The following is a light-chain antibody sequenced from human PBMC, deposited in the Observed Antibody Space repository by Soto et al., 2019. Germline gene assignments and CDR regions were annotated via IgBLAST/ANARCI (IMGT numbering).Light chain of an antibody. Sequence: QLVLTQPPSASGTPGQRVTISCSGSSSNIGSNNVNWYQQLPGTAPKLLVYSSNQRPSGVPDRFSGSKSGTSASLAISGLQSEDEADYYCAAWDNSLNGVLFGGGTKVTVL. CDR1: SSNIGSNN. CDR2: SSN. V-gene: IGLV1-44*01. CDR3: AAWDNSLNGVL. J-gene: IGLJ2*01.